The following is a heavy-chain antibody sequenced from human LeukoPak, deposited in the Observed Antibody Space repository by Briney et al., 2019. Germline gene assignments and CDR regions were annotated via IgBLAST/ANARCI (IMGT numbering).Heavy chain of an antibody. CDR3: ARSKSMKTRCFDY. D-gene: IGHD2/OR15-2a*01. Sequence: ASVKVSCKASGYTFTGYYMHWVRQAPGQGLEWMGWINPNSGGTNYAQKFQGRVTMTRDTSISTAYMELSRLRSDGTAVYYCARSKSMKTRCFDYWGQGTLVTVSS. CDR2: INPNSGGT. V-gene: IGHV1-2*02. J-gene: IGHJ4*02. CDR1: GYTFTGYY.